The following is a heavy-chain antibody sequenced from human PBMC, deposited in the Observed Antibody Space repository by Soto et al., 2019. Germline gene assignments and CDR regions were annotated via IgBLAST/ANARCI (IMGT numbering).Heavy chain of an antibody. CDR2: INPSGGST. CDR1: GYTVTSYY. D-gene: IGHD2-2*02. V-gene: IGHV1-46*01. Sequence: SVKVSCKASGYTVTSYYMHWVRQAPGQGLEWMGIINPSGGSTTYAQKFQGRLTMTRDTSTSTVYMELSSLRSEDTAMYYCARTPGYTDRNYFIYCGQGTLVTVSS. J-gene: IGHJ4*02. CDR3: ARTPGYTDRNYFIY.